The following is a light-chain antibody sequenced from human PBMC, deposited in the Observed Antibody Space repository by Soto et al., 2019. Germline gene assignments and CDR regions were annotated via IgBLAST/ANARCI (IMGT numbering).Light chain of an antibody. CDR3: QQYSDNWT. CDR1: QSISSW. J-gene: IGKJ1*01. CDR2: KAS. V-gene: IGKV1-5*03. Sequence: DIQMTQSPSTLSESVGDRVTITCRASQSISSWLAWYQQKPGTAPKLLIYKASTLQSGVPSRFSGSGSGTEFTLTISSLQPDDFPTYYCQQYSDNWTFGQGTKVEIK.